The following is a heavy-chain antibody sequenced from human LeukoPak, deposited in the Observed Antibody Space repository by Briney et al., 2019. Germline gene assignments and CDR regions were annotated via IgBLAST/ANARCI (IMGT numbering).Heavy chain of an antibody. CDR3: ASMRRFLEWSIDY. D-gene: IGHD3-3*01. J-gene: IGHJ4*02. CDR2: IYHSGST. V-gene: IGHV4-30-2*01. Sequence: SETLSLTRTVSGGSISSGGYYWSWIRQPPGKGLEWIGYIYHSGSTYYNPSLKSRVTISVDRSKNQFSLKLSSVTAADTAVYYCASMRRFLEWSIDYWGQGTLVTASS. CDR1: GGSISSGGYY.